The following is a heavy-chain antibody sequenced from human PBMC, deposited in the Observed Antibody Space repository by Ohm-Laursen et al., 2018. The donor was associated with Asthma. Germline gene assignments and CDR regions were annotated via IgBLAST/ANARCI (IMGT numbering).Heavy chain of an antibody. CDR2: ISFDGSNK. CDR1: GFTFNSYG. V-gene: IGHV3-30*18. Sequence: SLRLSCAASGFTFNSYGIHWVRQAPGKGLEWVAVISFDGSNKYYADSVKGRFTISRDNSKNTLYLQMNSLRAEDTAVYYCAKGDDYGDYWGQGTLVTVSS. D-gene: IGHD2-21*01. J-gene: IGHJ4*02. CDR3: AKGDDYGDY.